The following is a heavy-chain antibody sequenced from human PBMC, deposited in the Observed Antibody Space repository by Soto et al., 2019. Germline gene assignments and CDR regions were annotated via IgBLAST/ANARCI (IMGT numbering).Heavy chain of an antibody. CDR2: ISSSSSYI. V-gene: IGHV3-21*01. CDR3: ARVRLGSGYYTGYCYFDL. Sequence: EVQLVESGGGLVKPGGSLRLSCAASGFTFSSYSMNWVRQAPGKGLEWVSSISSSSSYIYYADSVKGRFTISRDNAKNSLYLQMNSLRAEDTAVYYCARVRLGSGYYTGYCYFDLWGRGTLVTVSS. D-gene: IGHD3-3*01. CDR1: GFTFSSYS. J-gene: IGHJ2*01.